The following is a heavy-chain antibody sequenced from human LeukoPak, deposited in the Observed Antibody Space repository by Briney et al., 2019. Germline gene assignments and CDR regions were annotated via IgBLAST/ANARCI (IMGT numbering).Heavy chain of an antibody. CDR2: IKQDESEK. V-gene: IGHV3-7*01. J-gene: IGHJ4*02. D-gene: IGHD1-1*01. Sequence: GGSLRLSCAVSGFPFSIYEMSWVRQAPGKGPEWVANIKQDESEKYYVDSVKGRFTISRDNAKNSLYLQMNSLRAEDTAVYYCARDKIEGPTKLDYWGQGILVTVSS. CDR1: GFPFSIYE. CDR3: ARDKIEGPTKLDY.